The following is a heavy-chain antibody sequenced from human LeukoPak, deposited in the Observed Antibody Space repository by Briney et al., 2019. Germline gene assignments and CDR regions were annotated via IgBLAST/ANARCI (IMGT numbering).Heavy chain of an antibody. Sequence: GGSLRLSCAPSGFTFDMYAMHWVRQAPGKGLEWVSYITSSSSTIYYADSVKGRFTMSRDNAENSLYLQMNSLRAEDTAVYYCARNFDSWGQGTLVTVSS. V-gene: IGHV3-48*01. D-gene: IGHD2/OR15-2a*01. CDR2: ITSSSSTI. J-gene: IGHJ4*02. CDR1: GFTFDMYA. CDR3: ARNFDS.